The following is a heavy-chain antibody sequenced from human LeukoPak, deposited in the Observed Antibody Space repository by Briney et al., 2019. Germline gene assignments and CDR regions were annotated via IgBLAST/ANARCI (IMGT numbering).Heavy chain of an antibody. CDR2: INHSGST. CDR1: GGSFSGYY. J-gene: IGHJ3*02. CDR3: ARAPTWYYDSRPGAFDI. D-gene: IGHD3-22*01. Sequence: SETLSLTCAVYGGSFSGYYWSWIRQPPGKGLEWIGEINHSGSTNYNPSPKSRVTISVDTSKNQFSLKLSSVTAADTAVYYCARAPTWYYDSRPGAFDIWGQGTMVTVSS. V-gene: IGHV4-34*01.